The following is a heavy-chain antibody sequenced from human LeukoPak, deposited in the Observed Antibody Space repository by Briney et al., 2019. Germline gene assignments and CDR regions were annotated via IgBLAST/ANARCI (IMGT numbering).Heavy chain of an antibody. CDR3: ARVPITMVRGIIIGGAFDY. Sequence: SETLSLTCTVSGGSISSGAYYWSWIRQHPGKGLEWIGYISYIGSTYYNPSLKSRVTISVDTSKNQFSLKLSSVTAADTAVYYCARVPITMVRGIIIGGAFDYWGQGTLVTVSS. D-gene: IGHD3-10*01. V-gene: IGHV4-31*03. J-gene: IGHJ4*02. CDR2: ISYIGST. CDR1: GGSISSGAYY.